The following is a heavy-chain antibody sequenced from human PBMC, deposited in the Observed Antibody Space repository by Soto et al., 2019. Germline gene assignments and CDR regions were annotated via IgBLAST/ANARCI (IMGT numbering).Heavy chain of an antibody. CDR2: ISAYNGNT. Sequence: ASVKVSCKASGYTFTSYGISWVRQAPGQGLEWMGWISAYNGNTNYAQKLQGRVTMTTDTSTSTAYMELRSLRSDDTAVYYCARDPGPAYYDFWSGSRFDYWGQGTLVTVSS. V-gene: IGHV1-18*01. J-gene: IGHJ4*02. CDR1: GYTFTSYG. CDR3: ARDPGPAYYDFWSGSRFDY. D-gene: IGHD3-3*01.